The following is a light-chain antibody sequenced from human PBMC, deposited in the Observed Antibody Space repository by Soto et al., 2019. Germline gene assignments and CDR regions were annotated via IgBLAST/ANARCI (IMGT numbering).Light chain of an antibody. V-gene: IGKV4-1*01. CDR2: WAS. J-gene: IGKJ1*01. Sequence: DIVMTQSPDSLAVSLGERATINCKSSQSVLYSSNNKNYLAWYQQSPGQPPKLLIYWASTRESGVPDRFSGGGSGTDFTLTISSLQPEDEAVYYCQQYYSTPLTFGQGTKVEI. CDR3: QQYYSTPLT. CDR1: QSVLYSSNNKNY.